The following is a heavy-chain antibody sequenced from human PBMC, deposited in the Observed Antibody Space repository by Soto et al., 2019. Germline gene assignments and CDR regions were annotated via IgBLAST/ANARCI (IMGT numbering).Heavy chain of an antibody. D-gene: IGHD2-2*01. CDR3: ARASMPKAHFDY. V-gene: IGHV4-4*07. CDR1: GGYIRGFY. Sequence: WETLSLTYTVSGGYIRGFYWSWIRQPAGKGLEWIGRMHSTGSANYNPSLKSRVTISIDMSKNQVSLKLTSVTAADTALYFCARASMPKAHFDYWGQGTLVTVSS. J-gene: IGHJ4*02. CDR2: MHSTGSA.